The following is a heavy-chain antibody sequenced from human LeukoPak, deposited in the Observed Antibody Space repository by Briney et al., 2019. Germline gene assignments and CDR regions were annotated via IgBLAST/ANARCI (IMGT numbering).Heavy chain of an antibody. D-gene: IGHD3-22*01. Sequence: GALRLSCAASGFTVNAYWMSWVRQAPGKGLEWVANIKEDGSEKYYVDSVKGRFTISRDNAKNPLYLQMNSLRAEDTAVYYCARALRPIYYDSSGYTGYYFDFWGRGTLVTVSS. CDR1: GFTVNAYW. J-gene: IGHJ4*02. CDR3: ARALRPIYYDSSGYTGYYFDF. CDR2: IKEDGSEK. V-gene: IGHV3-7*01.